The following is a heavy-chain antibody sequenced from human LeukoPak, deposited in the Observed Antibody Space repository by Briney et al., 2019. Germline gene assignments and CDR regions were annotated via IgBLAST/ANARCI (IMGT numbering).Heavy chain of an antibody. CDR1: GFTVSSHY. Sequence: PGGSLRLSCAASGFTVSSHYMSWVRQAPGKGLEWVSVIYGGGSTFYADSVEGRFTISRDNSKNTIYLQINSLRAEDTAVYYCAREGGYTYGLSESFDYWGQGTLVTVSS. CDR2: IYGGGST. V-gene: IGHV3-53*01. D-gene: IGHD5-18*01. CDR3: AREGGYTYGLSESFDY. J-gene: IGHJ4*02.